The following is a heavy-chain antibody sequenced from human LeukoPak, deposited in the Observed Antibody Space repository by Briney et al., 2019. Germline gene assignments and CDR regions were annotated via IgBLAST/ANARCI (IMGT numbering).Heavy chain of an antibody. Sequence: SETLSLTCTVSSGSISSGDYYWSWIRQHPGKGLEWIGYIHYSGSTYYNPSLKSRVTISVDTSKNQFSLKMRPVTAADTAVYYCARAHYTDPNWFDPWGQGTLVTVSS. CDR3: ARAHYTDPNWFDP. J-gene: IGHJ5*02. V-gene: IGHV4-31*03. D-gene: IGHD4-11*01. CDR2: IHYSGST. CDR1: SGSISSGDYY.